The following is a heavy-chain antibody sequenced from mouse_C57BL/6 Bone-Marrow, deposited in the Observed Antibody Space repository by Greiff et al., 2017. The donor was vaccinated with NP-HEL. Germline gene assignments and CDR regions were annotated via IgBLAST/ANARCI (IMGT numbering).Heavy chain of an antibody. D-gene: IGHD1-1*01. CDR1: GFTFSDYG. V-gene: IGHV5-15*04. Sequence: EVMLVESGGGLVQPGGSLKLSCAASGFTFSDYGMAWVRQAPRQGPEWVAFISNLAYSIYYADTVTGRFTLSRENAKNTLYLEMSSLRSEDTAMYYCARQVYYGSSYAMDYWGQGTSVTVSS. CDR3: ARQVYYGSSYAMDY. J-gene: IGHJ4*01. CDR2: ISNLAYSI.